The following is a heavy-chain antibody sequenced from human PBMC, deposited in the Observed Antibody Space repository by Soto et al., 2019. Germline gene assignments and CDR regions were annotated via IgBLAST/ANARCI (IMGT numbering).Heavy chain of an antibody. V-gene: IGHV3-48*03. Sequence: GGSLRLSCAASGFTFSSYEMNWVRQAPGKGLEWVSHITSPSDTIYYADSVKGRFTISRDNAESSLYLQMNSLRAEDTAVYYCARSSGHYRTFDSWGQGTLVTVSS. J-gene: IGHJ4*02. CDR3: ARSSGHYRTFDS. D-gene: IGHD3-22*01. CDR2: ITSPSDTI. CDR1: GFTFSSYE.